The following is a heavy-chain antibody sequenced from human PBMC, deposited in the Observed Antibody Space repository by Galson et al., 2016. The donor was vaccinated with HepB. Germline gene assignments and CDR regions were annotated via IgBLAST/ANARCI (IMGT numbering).Heavy chain of an antibody. J-gene: IGHJ6*03. CDR2: IIPILGRI. D-gene: IGHD4-11*01. V-gene: IGHV1-69*10. Sequence: SVKVSCKASGGTFTSYVITWVRQAPGQGLEWMGGIIPILGRIDYAQRLKGRLTITADESTGTVYMQLSSLRSEDTAVYFCARKAYSNHYYYYYMDVWGKGTTVTVSS. CDR1: GGTFTSYV. CDR3: ARKAYSNHYYYYYMDV.